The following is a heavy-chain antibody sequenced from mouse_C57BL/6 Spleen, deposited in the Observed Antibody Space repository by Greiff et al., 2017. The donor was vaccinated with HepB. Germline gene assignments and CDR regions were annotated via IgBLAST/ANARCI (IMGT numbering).Heavy chain of an antibody. D-gene: IGHD1-1*01. CDR2: INPSTGVT. Sequence: VQLQQSGPELVKPGASVKISCKASGYSFTGYYMNWVKQSPEKSLEWIGEINPSTGVTNYNQKFKAKATLTVDKASSTAYMQLKSLTSEDSALYYCARLCYGSSDWYFDVWGTGTTVTVSS. CDR3: ARLCYGSSDWYFDV. J-gene: IGHJ1*03. CDR1: GYSFTGYY. V-gene: IGHV1-42*01.